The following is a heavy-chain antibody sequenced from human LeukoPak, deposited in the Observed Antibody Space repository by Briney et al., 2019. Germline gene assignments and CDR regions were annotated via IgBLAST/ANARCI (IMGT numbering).Heavy chain of an antibody. CDR1: GYTFTSYG. Sequence: ASVKVSCKASGYTFTSYGITWVRQAPGQGLEWMGWISVYNGNTNYAQKLQGRVTMTTDTSTSTVYMELRSLTSDDPAVYYCARGGQTRFDYWGQGTLVTVSS. CDR3: ARGGQTRFDY. J-gene: IGHJ4*02. CDR2: ISVYNGNT. V-gene: IGHV1-18*01. D-gene: IGHD3-10*01.